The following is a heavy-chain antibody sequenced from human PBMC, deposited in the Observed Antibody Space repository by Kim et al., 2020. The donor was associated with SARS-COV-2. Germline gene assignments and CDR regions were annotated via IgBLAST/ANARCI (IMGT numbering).Heavy chain of an antibody. D-gene: IGHD2-15*01. CDR3: AKLDQSCYSIGGGNKDY. CDR2: VTSNGCST. CDR1: GFTFSNYS. Sequence: GGSLRLSCAASGFTFSNYSMSWVRQAPGKGLEWVSAVTSNGCSTYYADSVKGRFTISRDNSKNSLYLQMNSLRAEDTAVYYCAKLDQSCYSIGGGNKDY. V-gene: IGHV3-23*01. J-gene: IGHJ4*01.